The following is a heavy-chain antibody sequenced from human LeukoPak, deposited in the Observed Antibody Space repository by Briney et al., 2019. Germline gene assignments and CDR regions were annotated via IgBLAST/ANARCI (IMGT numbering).Heavy chain of an antibody. V-gene: IGHV3-23*01. Sequence: GGTLRLSCAASGFTFSSYGMSWVRQAPGKGLEWVSAISGSGGSTYYADSVKGRFTISRDNAKNSLYLQMNSLRAEDTAVYYCGTARANNYYDSSGYMFDSWGQGTLVTVSS. CDR2: ISGSGGST. J-gene: IGHJ5*01. D-gene: IGHD3-22*01. CDR1: GFTFSSYG. CDR3: GTARANNYYDSSGYMFDS.